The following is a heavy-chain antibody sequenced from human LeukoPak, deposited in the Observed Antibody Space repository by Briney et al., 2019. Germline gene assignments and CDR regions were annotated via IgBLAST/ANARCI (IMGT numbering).Heavy chain of an antibody. CDR3: VKGLYSSSSRGDYMDV. CDR2: ITSSGAST. CDR1: GFTFSSWS. D-gene: IGHD6-6*01. Sequence: GGSLRLSCAASGFTFSSWSMGWVRQSPGKGLEWVSGITSSGASTFYADSVKGRFTISRDNSKNTVFLEMNSLRGEDTAVYYCVKGLYSSSSRGDYMDVWGKGTTVTVSS. V-gene: IGHV3-23*01. J-gene: IGHJ6*03.